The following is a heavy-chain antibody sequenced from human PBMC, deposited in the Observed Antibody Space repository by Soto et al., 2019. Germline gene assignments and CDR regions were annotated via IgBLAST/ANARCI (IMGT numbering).Heavy chain of an antibody. Sequence: PGESLKISCEGSGYSFNNYWIGWVRQVPGKGLEWMGIIYPGDSDTRYSPSFQGQVTISADKSISTAYLQWSSLQASDTAMYYCAKLSGNYAYYGMDVWGQGTTVPSP. CDR2: IYPGDSDT. CDR3: AKLSGNYAYYGMDV. V-gene: IGHV5-51*03. D-gene: IGHD1-26*01. J-gene: IGHJ6*02. CDR1: GYSFNNYW.